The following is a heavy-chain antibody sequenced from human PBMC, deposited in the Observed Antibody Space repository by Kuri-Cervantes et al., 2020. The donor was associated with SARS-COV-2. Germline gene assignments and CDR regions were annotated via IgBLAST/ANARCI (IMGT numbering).Heavy chain of an antibody. Sequence: ASVKVSCKASGYTFTGYYMHWVRQAPGQGLEWMGWINPNSGGTNYAQKFQGRVTMTRDTSISTAYMELSRLRSDDTAVCYCARAAEDSSGYYYGVYDYWGQGTLVTVSS. CDR2: INPNSGGT. V-gene: IGHV1-2*02. CDR3: ARAAEDSSGYYYGVYDY. D-gene: IGHD3-22*01. J-gene: IGHJ4*02. CDR1: GYTFTGYY.